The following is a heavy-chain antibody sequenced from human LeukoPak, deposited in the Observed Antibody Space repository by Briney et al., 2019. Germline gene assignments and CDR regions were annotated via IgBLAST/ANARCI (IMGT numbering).Heavy chain of an antibody. CDR1: GFTFSSYA. J-gene: IGHJ3*02. CDR2: ISYDGSNK. CDR3: ARDGEGSAAFDI. Sequence: GGSLRLSCAASGFTFSSYAMHWVRQAPGKGLEWVAVISYDGSNKYYADSVKGRFTISRDNAKNSLYLQMNSLRAEDTAVYYCARDGEGSAAFDIWGQGTMVIVSS. V-gene: IGHV3-30-3*01. D-gene: IGHD3-10*01.